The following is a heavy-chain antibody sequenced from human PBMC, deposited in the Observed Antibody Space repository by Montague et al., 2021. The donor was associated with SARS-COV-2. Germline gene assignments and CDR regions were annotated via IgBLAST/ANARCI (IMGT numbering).Heavy chain of an antibody. D-gene: IGHD3-9*01. J-gene: IGHJ4*02. CDR2: IDWDDDK. V-gene: IGHV2-70*04. CDR1: GFSLSTSGMR. CDR3: ARSYYDILTAYYAPFDY. Sequence: PELVKPTQTLTLTCTFSGFSLSTSGMRASWIRQPPGKALEWLARIDWDDDKFYSTSLKTRLTISKDTSKNQVVLTMTNMDPVDTATYYCARSYYDILTAYYAPFDYRGQGTLVTVSS.